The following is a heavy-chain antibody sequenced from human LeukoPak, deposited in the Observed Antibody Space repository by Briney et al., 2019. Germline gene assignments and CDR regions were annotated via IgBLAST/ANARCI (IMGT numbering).Heavy chain of an antibody. CDR1: GFTVSSNY. D-gene: IGHD3-22*01. CDR2: IYSGGST. Sequence: GGSLRLSCAASGFTVSSNYMSWVRQAPGKGLEWVSVIYSGGSTYYADSVKGRFTISRDNAKNSLYLQMNSLRDEDTAVYYCARDRYYYDSSGYWKGYYYYGMDVWGQGTTVTVSS. J-gene: IGHJ6*02. V-gene: IGHV3-66*01. CDR3: ARDRYYYDSSGYWKGYYYYGMDV.